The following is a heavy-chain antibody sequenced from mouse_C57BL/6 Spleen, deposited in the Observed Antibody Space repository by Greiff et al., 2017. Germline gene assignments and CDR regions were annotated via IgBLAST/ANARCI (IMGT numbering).Heavy chain of an antibody. CDR2: INPNNGGT. J-gene: IGHJ2*01. Sequence: VQLQQSGPELVKPGASVKMSCKASGYTFTDYNMHWVKQSHGKSLEWIGYINPNNGGTSYNQKFKGKATLTVNKSSSTAYMELRSLTSEDSAVYYCARERDGNYDYFDYWGQGTTLTVSS. CDR3: ARERDGNYDYFDY. D-gene: IGHD2-1*01. V-gene: IGHV1-22*01. CDR1: GYTFTDYN.